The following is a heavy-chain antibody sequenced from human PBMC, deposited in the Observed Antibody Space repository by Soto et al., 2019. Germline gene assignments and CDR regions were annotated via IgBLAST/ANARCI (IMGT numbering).Heavy chain of an antibody. CDR1: GFRFSSYS. J-gene: IGHJ4*02. D-gene: IGHD3-22*01. Sequence: GGSLRLSCADSGFRFSSYSMSWGRQTPGKGLEWVAAITATGDRTYYADSVTGRFTISRDNSKKTHYLQMTSLRAEDTAMYYCATMNGYFEYWGQGTPVTVPS. V-gene: IGHV3-23*01. CDR3: ATMNGYFEY. CDR2: ITATGDRT.